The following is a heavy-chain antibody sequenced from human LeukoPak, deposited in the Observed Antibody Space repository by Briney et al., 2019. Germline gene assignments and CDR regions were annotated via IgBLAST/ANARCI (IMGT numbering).Heavy chain of an antibody. CDR1: GYTFTGYY. J-gene: IGHJ5*02. CDR3: ARDPRLYSSSWYEWGLNWFDP. V-gene: IGHV1-2*02. Sequence: GASVKVSCKASGYTFTGYYMHWVRQAPGQGLEWMGWINPNSGGTNYAQKFQGRVTMTRDTSLSPAYTALSRLRSDDTAVYYCARDPRLYSSSWYEWGLNWFDPWGQGTLVTVSS. D-gene: IGHD6-13*01. CDR2: INPNSGGT.